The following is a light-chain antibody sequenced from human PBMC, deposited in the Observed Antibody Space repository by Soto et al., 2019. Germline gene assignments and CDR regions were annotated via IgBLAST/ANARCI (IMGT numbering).Light chain of an antibody. CDR3: CSYADSRYV. Sequence: QSVLTQPASVSGSPGQSITISCTGTSSDVGSYNLVSWYQQHPGKAPKLMIYEGSKRPSGVSNRFSGSKSGNTASLTISGLQAEDEADHYCCSYADSRYVFGTGTKLTVL. V-gene: IGLV2-23*01. CDR1: SSDVGSYNL. CDR2: EGS. J-gene: IGLJ1*01.